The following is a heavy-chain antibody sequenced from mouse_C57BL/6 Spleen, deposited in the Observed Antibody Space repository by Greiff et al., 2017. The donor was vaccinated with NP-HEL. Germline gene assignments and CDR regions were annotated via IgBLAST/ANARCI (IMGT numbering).Heavy chain of an antibody. CDR2: IDPSDSYT. J-gene: IGHJ4*01. V-gene: IGHV1-69*01. CDR3: ARATGAMDY. CDR1: GYTFTSYW. D-gene: IGHD4-1*01. Sequence: QVQLQQPGAELVMPGASVKLSCKASGYTFTSYWMHWVKQRPGQGLEWIGEIDPSDSYTNYNQKFKSKSTLTVDKSSSTAYMQRSSLTSEDSAVYYCARATGAMDYWGQGTSVTVSS.